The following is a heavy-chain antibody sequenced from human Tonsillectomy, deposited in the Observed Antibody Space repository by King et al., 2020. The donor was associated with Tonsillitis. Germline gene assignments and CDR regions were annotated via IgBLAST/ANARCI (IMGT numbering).Heavy chain of an antibody. CDR3: ANAPPRAYSSSWGEFDS. D-gene: IGHD2-2*01. Sequence: VQLVESGGGVVQPGGSLRLSCAASGFTFSSYGMHWVRQAPGKGLEWVAFIRYDGSNKYYADSVKGRFTISRDNSKNTLYLQMNSLRVEDMAVYYCANAPPRAYSSSWGEFDSWGQGTLVTVSS. CDR1: GFTFSSYG. J-gene: IGHJ4*02. CDR2: IRYDGSNK. V-gene: IGHV3-30*02.